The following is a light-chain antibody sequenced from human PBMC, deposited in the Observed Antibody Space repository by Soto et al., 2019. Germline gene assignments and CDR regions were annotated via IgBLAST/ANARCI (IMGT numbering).Light chain of an antibody. CDR1: QAISNY. CDR2: DAS. V-gene: IGKV1-33*01. J-gene: IGKJ1*01. CDR3: QQYNSYWT. Sequence: DIQMTQSPSSLSASVGDRVTITCQASQAISNYLNWYQQKPGKAPKLLIYDASNLETGVPSRFSGSGSGTDFTFNISSLQPDDFATYYCQQYNSYWTFGQGTKVEIK.